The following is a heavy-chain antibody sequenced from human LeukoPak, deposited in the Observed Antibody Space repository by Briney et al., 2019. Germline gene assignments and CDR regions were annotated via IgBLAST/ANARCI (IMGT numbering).Heavy chain of an antibody. V-gene: IGHV3-21*01. CDR3: ARDSTGYGYEEWS. CDR2: ISSSSSYI. CDR1: GFTFSSYE. Sequence: GGSLRLSCAASGFTFSSYEMNWVRQAPGKGLEWVSSISSSSSYIYYADSVKGRFTISRDNAKNSLYLQMNSLRAEDTAVYYCARDSTGYGYEEWSWGQGTLVTVSS. J-gene: IGHJ5*02. D-gene: IGHD5-18*01.